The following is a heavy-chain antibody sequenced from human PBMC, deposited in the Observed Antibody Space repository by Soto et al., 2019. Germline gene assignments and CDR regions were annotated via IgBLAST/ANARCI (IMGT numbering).Heavy chain of an antibody. J-gene: IGHJ6*02. CDR3: ARGGYCDSSGSRNYHYYGIDV. D-gene: IGHD3-22*01. V-gene: IGHV1-18*01. CDR1: GYTFSSYG. Sequence: QAQLVQSGPEVKKPGASVKVFCKASGYTFSSYGISWVRQAPGQGLEWLGGISPYDDDTKYAQNLQGRVRMTTDTSTRTVYMDLRSLRSDDTAIYYCARGGYCDSSGSRNYHYYGIDVWGQGTTVTVSS. CDR2: ISPYDDDT.